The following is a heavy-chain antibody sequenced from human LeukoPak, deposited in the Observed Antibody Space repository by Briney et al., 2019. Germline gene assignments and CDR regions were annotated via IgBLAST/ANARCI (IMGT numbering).Heavy chain of an antibody. D-gene: IGHD1-26*01. CDR1: GFTFSDYY. Sequence: GGSLRLSCAASGFTFSDYYMSWIRQAPGKGLEWVSYISSSGSTIYYADSVKGRFTISRDNAKNSLYLQMNSLRAEDTAVYYCASSPLYSGSYNRAVDDAFDIWGQGTMVTVSS. CDR3: ASSPLYSGSYNRAVDDAFDI. CDR2: ISSSGSTI. J-gene: IGHJ3*02. V-gene: IGHV3-11*04.